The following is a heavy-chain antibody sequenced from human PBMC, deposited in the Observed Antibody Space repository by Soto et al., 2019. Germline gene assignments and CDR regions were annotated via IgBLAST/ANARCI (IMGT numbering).Heavy chain of an antibody. J-gene: IGHJ4*02. CDR1: GFSFSRYT. Sequence: QVQLVESGGGVVQPGRSLRLACASSGFSFSRYTMHWVRQAPGKGLEWVASISYDGSNKHYADSVKCRITISRDNDENTVSLQVNSLRPEDTAVSYCARDRIRLGELSLLGSFGYWGQGILGSVFS. CDR3: ARDRIRLGELSLLGSFGY. V-gene: IGHV3-30-3*01. D-gene: IGHD3-16*02. CDR2: ISYDGSNK.